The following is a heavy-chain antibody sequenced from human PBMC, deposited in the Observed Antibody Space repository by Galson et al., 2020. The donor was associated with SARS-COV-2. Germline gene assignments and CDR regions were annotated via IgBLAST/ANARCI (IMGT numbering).Heavy chain of an antibody. CDR1: GFTFSSYW. CDR3: VRGKDY. Sequence: QLGESLKISCAASGFTFSSYWIHWVRQAPGKGLEWVANMKQDAGYRNYVDSVKGRFTISGDVAKNSLYLQMNSLRVEDTAVYFCVRGKDYWGQGTVVTVSS. CDR2: MKQDAGYR. J-gene: IGHJ4*02. V-gene: IGHV3-7*04.